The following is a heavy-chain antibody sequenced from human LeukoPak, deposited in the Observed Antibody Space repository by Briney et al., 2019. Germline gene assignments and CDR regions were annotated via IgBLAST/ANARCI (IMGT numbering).Heavy chain of an antibody. J-gene: IGHJ3*02. CDR2: IYSSGST. V-gene: IGHV4-59*01. Sequence: SETLSLTCTVSGGPINSDYWNWLRQPPGQGLEWIGYIYSSGSTNYNPSLNSRVSISLDTSKNQLSLKLGSVTAADTAVYYCARGAGRWAIWGQGTMATVSS. CDR3: ARGAGRWAI. CDR1: GGPINSDY. D-gene: IGHD4-23*01.